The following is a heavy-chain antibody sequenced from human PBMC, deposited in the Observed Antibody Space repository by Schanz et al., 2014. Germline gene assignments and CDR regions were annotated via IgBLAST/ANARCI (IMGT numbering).Heavy chain of an antibody. V-gene: IGHV3-11*01. CDR2: ISRDGTTS. CDR1: GFIFNDYY. J-gene: IGHJ3*02. D-gene: IGHD7-27*01. CDR3: ARENLNWEAFDI. Sequence: PGGSLRLSCAASGFIFNDYYMNWIRQAPGKGLEWLSYISRDGTTSYYADSVKGRFTISRDNAKNSLYLEMTRPRGEDTAVYYCARENLNWEAFDIWGQGTVVTVSS.